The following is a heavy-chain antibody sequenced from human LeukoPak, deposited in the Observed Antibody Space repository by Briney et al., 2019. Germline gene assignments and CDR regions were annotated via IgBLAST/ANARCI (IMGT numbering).Heavy chain of an antibody. J-gene: IGHJ4*02. CDR2: ISYDGSNK. CDR1: GFSFSRYG. CDR3: AKGPLLGELYSFDY. D-gene: IGHD3-16*01. Sequence: GRSLRLSCAASGFSFSRYGMHWVRQAPGKGLEWVAVISYDGSNKYYADSVKGRFTISRDNSKNTLYLQMNSLRAEDTAVYYCAKGPLLGELYSFDYWGQGTLVTVSS. V-gene: IGHV3-30*18.